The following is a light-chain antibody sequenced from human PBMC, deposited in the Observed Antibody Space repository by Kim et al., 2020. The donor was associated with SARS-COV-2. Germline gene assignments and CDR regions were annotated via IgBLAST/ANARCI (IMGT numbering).Light chain of an antibody. V-gene: IGKV3D-20*01. CDR3: QQYASSPFT. CDR1: RSVSSSY. J-gene: IGKJ3*01. Sequence: SPGERATLSCGASRSVSSSYLAWYQQKPGLAPRLLIYDTSHSATGSPDRFSGSGSGTDFTLTISRLEPEDFAMYYCQQYASSPFTFGPGTKVDIK. CDR2: DTS.